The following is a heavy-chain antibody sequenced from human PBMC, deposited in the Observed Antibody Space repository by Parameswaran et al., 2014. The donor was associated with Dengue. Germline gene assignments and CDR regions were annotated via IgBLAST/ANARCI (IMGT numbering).Heavy chain of an antibody. V-gene: IGHV4-39*01. CDR3: ARHPKGGSYYVYY. D-gene: IGHD1-26*01. J-gene: IGHJ4*02. Sequence: WIRQPPGKGLEWIGSIYYSGSTYYNPSLKSRVTISVDTSKNQFSLKLSSVTAADTAVYYCARHPKGGSYYVYYWGQGTLVTVSS. CDR2: IYYSGST.